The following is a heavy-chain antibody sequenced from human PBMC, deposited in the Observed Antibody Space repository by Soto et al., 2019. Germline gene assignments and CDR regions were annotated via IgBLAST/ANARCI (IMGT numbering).Heavy chain of an antibody. J-gene: IGHJ5*02. CDR3: EKDSDLVAISTAIGHQLDT. CDR2: ISGSGGTA. V-gene: IGHV3-23*01. D-gene: IGHD2-2*01. CDR1: GFTFSHYA. Sequence: PGGSLRLSFAASGFTFSHYAMTWVRQGPGKGLEWVSVISGSGGTAYYADSVKDRFTISRDNPKKMLYLQMNSLRGEDTAIYYCEKDSDLVAISTAIGHQLDTWGQGTRVTVSS.